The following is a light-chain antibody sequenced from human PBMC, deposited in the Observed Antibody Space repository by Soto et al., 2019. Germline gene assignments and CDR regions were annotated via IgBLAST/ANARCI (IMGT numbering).Light chain of an antibody. Sequence: EIVLTQSPATLSLSPGERATLSCRASQSVSSYLAWYQQKPGQAPRLLIYDASNRVTGIPARFSGSGSGTDFTLTISSLEPEDFAVYYCHQRSNWPLITFGQGTRLEMK. J-gene: IGKJ5*01. CDR3: HQRSNWPLIT. CDR1: QSVSSY. V-gene: IGKV3-11*01. CDR2: DAS.